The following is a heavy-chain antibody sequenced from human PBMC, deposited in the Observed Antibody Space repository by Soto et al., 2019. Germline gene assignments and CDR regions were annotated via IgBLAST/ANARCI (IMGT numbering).Heavy chain of an antibody. D-gene: IGHD3-16*01. CDR2: IHWNDDK. CDR3: AHSPWGATPDY. J-gene: IGHJ4*02. CDR1: GFSLSARGVG. V-gene: IGHV2-5*01. Sequence: QITLKESGPALVKPTQTLTLTCTASGFSLSARGVGVSWIRQPPGKALEWLGIIHWNDDKRYSPSLQSRLTITKDTSKDQVVLTMTNMDPLDTATYYCAHSPWGATPDYWGQGTLVTVSS.